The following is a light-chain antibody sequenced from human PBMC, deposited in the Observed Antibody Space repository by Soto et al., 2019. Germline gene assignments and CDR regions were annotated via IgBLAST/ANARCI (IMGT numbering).Light chain of an antibody. J-gene: IGKJ4*01. CDR2: KAS. Sequence: DIQMTQSPSTLSSSVGDRVTITCRASQSITKSKLAWYQQKPGKAPKVVIYKASSLQSGVPSRGSGSGSGTEFTLTISSLQPDDVATYYCQNYQSYPLTFGGGTKVEIK. CDR3: QNYQSYPLT. V-gene: IGKV1-5*03. CDR1: QSITKSK.